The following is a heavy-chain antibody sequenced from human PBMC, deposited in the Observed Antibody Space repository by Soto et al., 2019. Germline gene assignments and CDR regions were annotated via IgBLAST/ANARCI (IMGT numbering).Heavy chain of an antibody. CDR3: ARGGLSDTYYYDSSGYPI. J-gene: IGHJ3*02. V-gene: IGHV1-3*01. CDR2: INAGNGNT. D-gene: IGHD3-22*01. CDR1: GYTFTSYA. Sequence: ASVKVSCKASGYTFTSYAMHWVRQAPGQRLEWMGWINAGNGNTKYSQKFQGRVTITRDTSASTAYMELSSLRSEDTAVYYCARGGLSDTYYYDSSGYPIWGQGTMVTVS.